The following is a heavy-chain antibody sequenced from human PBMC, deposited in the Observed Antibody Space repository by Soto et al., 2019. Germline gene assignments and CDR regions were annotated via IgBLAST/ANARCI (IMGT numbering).Heavy chain of an antibody. J-gene: IGHJ4*02. Sequence: SETLSLTCAVYGGSFSAYYWSWIRQPPGKGLEWIGEIHHTGSTNYNPSLKSRVTVSVDTTASTVYMEMSSLKPEDTAVYYCVRGTGYLLYYFDFWGQGTLVTVSS. CDR1: GGSFSAYY. D-gene: IGHD3-9*01. V-gene: IGHV4-34*01. CDR2: IHHTGST. CDR3: VRGTGYLLYYFDF.